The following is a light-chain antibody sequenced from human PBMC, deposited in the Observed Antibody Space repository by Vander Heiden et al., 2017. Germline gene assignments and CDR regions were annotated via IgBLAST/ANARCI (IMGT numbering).Light chain of an antibody. J-gene: IGKJ4*01. Sequence: AIQLTRSPSSLSASVGHRVTITCRASPSISSALAWFQQKPGKAPKLLIYDASTLESGVPSRFSGSGSGTDFTLTISSLQPEDFATYYCQQFNSYPQTFGGGTKVEIK. CDR3: QQFNSYPQT. CDR2: DAS. CDR1: PSISSA. V-gene: IGKV1-13*02.